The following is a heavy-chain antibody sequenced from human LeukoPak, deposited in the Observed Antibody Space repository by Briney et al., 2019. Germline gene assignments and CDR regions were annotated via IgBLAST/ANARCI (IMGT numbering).Heavy chain of an antibody. CDR3: ARDWGSYAQHGFDP. CDR2: FDPEDGET. J-gene: IGHJ5*02. D-gene: IGHD3-16*01. V-gene: IGHV1-24*01. Sequence: ASVKVSCKVSGYTLTELSMHWVRQAPGKGLEWMGGFDPEDGETIYAQKFQGRVTITADESTSTAYMELSSLRSEDTAVYYCARDWGSYAQHGFDPWGQGTLVTVSS. CDR1: GYTLTELS.